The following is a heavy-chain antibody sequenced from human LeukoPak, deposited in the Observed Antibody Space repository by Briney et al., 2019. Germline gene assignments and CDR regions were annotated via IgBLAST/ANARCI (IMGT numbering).Heavy chain of an antibody. CDR3: AKDMSGYSYGQPFDY. J-gene: IGHJ4*02. Sequence: PGRSLRLSCAASGFTFDDYAMHWVRQAPGKGLEWVSGISWNSGSIGYADSVKGRFTISRDNAKNSLYLQMNSLRAEDTALYYCAKDMSGYSYGQPFDYWGQGTLVTVSS. CDR1: GFTFDDYA. CDR2: ISWNSGSI. V-gene: IGHV3-9*01. D-gene: IGHD5-18*01.